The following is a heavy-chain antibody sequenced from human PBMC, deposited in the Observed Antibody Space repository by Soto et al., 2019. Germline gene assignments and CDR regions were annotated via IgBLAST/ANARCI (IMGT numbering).Heavy chain of an antibody. J-gene: IGHJ4*02. CDR3: ARQRIAAAQYYFDY. CDR2: IISSGST. Sequence: SETLSLTCTVSGGSVSSGSYYWTWIRQSPGKGLEWMGYIISSGSTDYNPPLKSRVTISVDSSRNEFSLKLRSVTAADTAVYYCARQRIAAAQYYFDYWGQGMLVTVSS. V-gene: IGHV4-61*01. D-gene: IGHD6-13*01. CDR1: GGSVSSGSYY.